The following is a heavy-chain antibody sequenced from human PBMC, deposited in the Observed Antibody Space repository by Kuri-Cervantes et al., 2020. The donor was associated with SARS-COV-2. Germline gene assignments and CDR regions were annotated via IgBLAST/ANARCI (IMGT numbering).Heavy chain of an antibody. CDR3: ARASGDSSGYYRGRYFQH. V-gene: IGHV1-24*01. CDR2: FDPEDGET. Sequence: ASVKVSCKVSGYTLTELSMHWVRQAPGKGLEWMGGFDPEDGETIYAQKFQGRVTMTEDTSASTAYMELSSLRSEDTAVFYCARASGDSSGYYRGRYFQHWGQGTLVTVSS. D-gene: IGHD3-22*01. CDR1: GYTLTELS. J-gene: IGHJ1*01.